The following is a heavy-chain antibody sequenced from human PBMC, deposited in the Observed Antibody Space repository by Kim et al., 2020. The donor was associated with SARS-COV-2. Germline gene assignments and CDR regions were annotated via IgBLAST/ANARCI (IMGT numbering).Heavy chain of an antibody. D-gene: IGHD2-21*01. Sequence: GGSLRLSCAASGFTFSSYSMNWVRQAPGKGLEWVSYISSSSSTIYYADSVKGRFTISRDNAKNSLYLQMNSLRDEDTAVYYCARGDGYKRYYYYGMDVWGKGTAVTVSS. CDR1: GFTFSSYS. CDR2: ISSSSSTI. CDR3: ARGDGYKRYYYYGMDV. J-gene: IGHJ6*04. V-gene: IGHV3-48*02.